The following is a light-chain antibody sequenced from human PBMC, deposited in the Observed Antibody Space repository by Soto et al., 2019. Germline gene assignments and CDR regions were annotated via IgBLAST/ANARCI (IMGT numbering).Light chain of an antibody. CDR2: GAS. CDR3: QQSYHPFRI. CDR1: QSISMY. J-gene: IGKJ2*01. Sequence: DIQMTQSPSSLSASVGDRVTITCRASQSISMYLTWYQQKPGKAPKLLIYGASTLQRGVPSRFSGCGSGTDFTLTINSLKPEDLATYYCQQSYHPFRIFGQGTKLETK. V-gene: IGKV1-39*01.